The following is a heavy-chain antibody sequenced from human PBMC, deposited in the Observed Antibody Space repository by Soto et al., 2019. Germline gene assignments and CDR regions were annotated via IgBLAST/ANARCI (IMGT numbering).Heavy chain of an antibody. V-gene: IGHV1-69*17. CDR1: GGTSRSLS. CDR3: ARDTHSAGGWFDT. CDR2: ITPLFGIP. J-gene: IGHJ5*02. D-gene: IGHD2-15*01. Sequence: QVQLVQSGAEVKKPGSSVKVSCKASGGTSRSLSITWVRQAPGQGLEWMGGITPLFGIPNYPQEFQGRLTLTADKSTGTAYLELSSLRSEDTAVYYCARDTHSAGGWFDTWGRGTLVTVSS.